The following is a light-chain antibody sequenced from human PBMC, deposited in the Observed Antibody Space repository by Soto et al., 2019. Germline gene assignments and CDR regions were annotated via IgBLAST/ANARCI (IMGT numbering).Light chain of an antibody. J-gene: IGKJ2*01. CDR2: GAS. V-gene: IGKV3-20*01. Sequence: EIVLTQSPGTLYLSPGERATLSCRASQSVSSSYLAWYQQKPGQAPRLLIYGASSRATGIPDRFSGSGSGTDFTLTISRLEPEDFAVYYCQQGSTFGQGTKLEIK. CDR1: QSVSSSY. CDR3: QQGST.